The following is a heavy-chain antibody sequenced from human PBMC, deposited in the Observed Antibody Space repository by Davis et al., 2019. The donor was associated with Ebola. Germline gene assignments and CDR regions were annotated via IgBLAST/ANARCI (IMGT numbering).Heavy chain of an antibody. V-gene: IGHV4-61*08. CDR3: ARGNYGDYIVLYYYNMDV. CDR1: GGSIDSGGYY. CDR2: IFYSGST. Sequence: MPSETLSLTCTVSGGSIDSGGYYWSWLRQRPGQGLEWIGYIFYSGSTYYNPSLKSRVTMSVDTSKNQFSLKLSSVTAADTAVYYCARGNYGDYIVLYYYNMDVWGQGTTVTVSS. J-gene: IGHJ6*02. D-gene: IGHD4-17*01.